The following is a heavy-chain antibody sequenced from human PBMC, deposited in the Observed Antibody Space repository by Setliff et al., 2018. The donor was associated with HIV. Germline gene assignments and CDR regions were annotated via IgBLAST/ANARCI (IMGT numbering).Heavy chain of an antibody. CDR3: ARTFGGLNHYNYYYTIDV. V-gene: IGHV4-61*05. CDR1: GGSIGSSSYH. D-gene: IGHD3-10*01. CDR2: IYTSGST. Sequence: SETLSLICTVSGGSIGSSSYHWGWIRQTPGKGLEWIGYIYTSGSTNYHPSLKSRVTISVDTSKNQFSLKLSSVTAADTAVYYCARTFGGLNHYNYYYTIDVWGQGTTVTVSS. J-gene: IGHJ6*02.